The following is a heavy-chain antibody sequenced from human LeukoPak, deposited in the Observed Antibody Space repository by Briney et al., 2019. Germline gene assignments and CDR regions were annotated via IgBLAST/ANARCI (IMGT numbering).Heavy chain of an antibody. CDR2: IYYSGST. CDR3: ARDRGGSGAPDAFDI. D-gene: IGHD3-10*01. Sequence: PSQTLSLTCTISGGSITKGGGYYYWNWIRQHPGKGLEWIGYIYYSGSTYYNPSLKSRISISVDSSKKQFSPRLSSVTAADTAVYYCARDRGGSGAPDAFDIWGQGIMVTVSS. J-gene: IGHJ3*02. CDR1: GGSITKGGGYYY. V-gene: IGHV4-31*03.